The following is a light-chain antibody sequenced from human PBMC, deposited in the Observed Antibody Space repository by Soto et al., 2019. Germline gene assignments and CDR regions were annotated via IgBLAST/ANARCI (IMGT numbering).Light chain of an antibody. CDR1: RSDVGGYNF. CDR2: EVS. J-gene: IGLJ1*01. Sequence: QSALTQPASVSGSPGQSITISCTGTRSDVGGYNFVSWYQQHPGKAPKLMIFEVSNRPSGVSNRFSGSKSSNTASLTISGLQAADEADYYCSSYTSTSTLVVFGTGTKLTVL. CDR3: SSYTSTSTLVV. V-gene: IGLV2-14*01.